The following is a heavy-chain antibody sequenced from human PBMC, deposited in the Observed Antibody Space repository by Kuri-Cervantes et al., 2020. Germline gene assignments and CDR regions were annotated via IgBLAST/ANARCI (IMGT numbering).Heavy chain of an antibody. Sequence: SQTLSLTCAVYGGSFSGYYWSWIRQPPGKGLEWIGEINHSGSTNYNPSLKSRVTISVDTSKNQFSLKLNSVTAADTAVYYCARGGDMTPDIWGQGTMVTVSS. V-gene: IGHV4-34*01. CDR2: INHSGST. J-gene: IGHJ3*02. CDR1: GGSFSGYY. D-gene: IGHD3-10*01. CDR3: ARGGDMTPDI.